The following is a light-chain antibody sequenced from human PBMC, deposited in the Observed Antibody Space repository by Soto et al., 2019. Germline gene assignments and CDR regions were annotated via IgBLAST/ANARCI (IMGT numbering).Light chain of an antibody. CDR1: QSVSSN. Sequence: EIVMTQSPATLSLSPGERATLSCRASQSVSSNLAWYKQKPGQAPRLLIYGASTRATGIPARFSGSGSGTDFTLTISSLKSEDFEVYYCQQYNNWPWTFGQGTKVDIK. CDR3: QQYNNWPWT. V-gene: IGKV3-15*01. J-gene: IGKJ1*01. CDR2: GAS.